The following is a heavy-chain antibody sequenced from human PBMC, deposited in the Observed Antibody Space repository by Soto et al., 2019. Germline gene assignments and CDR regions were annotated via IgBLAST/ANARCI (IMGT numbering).Heavy chain of an antibody. J-gene: IGHJ4*02. Sequence: GGSLRLSCAASGFTFSSYGMHWVRQAPGKGLEWVAVIWYDGSNKYYADSVKGRFTISRDNVKKTLYLQMNSLRAEDTAVYYCAKDSKYSNTWYYFDNWGQGTLVTVSS. CDR1: GFTFSSYG. D-gene: IGHD6-13*01. CDR2: IWYDGSNK. CDR3: AKDSKYSNTWYYFDN. V-gene: IGHV3-33*06.